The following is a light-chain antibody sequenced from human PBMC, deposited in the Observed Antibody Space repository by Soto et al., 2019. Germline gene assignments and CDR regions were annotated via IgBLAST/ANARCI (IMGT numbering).Light chain of an antibody. V-gene: IGKV3-11*01. Sequence: EIVLTQSQATLSLSPGERATLSCRASQSVSSYLAWYQQKPGQAPRLLIYDASNRATGIPARFSGSGSGTDFTLTISSLEPEDFAVYYCQRRSNWPPWTFGQGTKV. CDR1: QSVSSY. CDR3: QRRSNWPPWT. CDR2: DAS. J-gene: IGKJ1*01.